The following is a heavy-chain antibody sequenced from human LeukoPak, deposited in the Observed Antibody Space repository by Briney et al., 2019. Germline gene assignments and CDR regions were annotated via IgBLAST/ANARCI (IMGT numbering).Heavy chain of an antibody. CDR3: AKVYSSSSRDAFDV. CDR2: INHRGST. Sequence: SETLSLTCAVYGDSFSGYYWSWVRQSPGKGLEWIGEINHRGSTNYNSSLKSRVTISVDTSKSQFSLRLSSVTAADTAVYYCAKVYSSSSRDAFDVWGQGTMVTVSS. J-gene: IGHJ3*01. V-gene: IGHV4-34*01. D-gene: IGHD6-6*01. CDR1: GDSFSGYY.